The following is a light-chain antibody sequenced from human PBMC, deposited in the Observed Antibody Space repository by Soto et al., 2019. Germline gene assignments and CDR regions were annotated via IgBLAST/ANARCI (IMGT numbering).Light chain of an antibody. Sequence: EIVMTQSPATLSVSPGERSSLSCRAIQSVSRRLAWYQQKPCQAPRLLIYGASSRATGIPDRFSGSGSGTDFTLTISSLQYEDFAVDYCQQFSNWHPNTFGQGTRLEIK. J-gene: IGKJ5*01. CDR2: GAS. CDR3: QQFSNWHPNT. CDR1: QSVSRR. V-gene: IGKV3D-15*01.